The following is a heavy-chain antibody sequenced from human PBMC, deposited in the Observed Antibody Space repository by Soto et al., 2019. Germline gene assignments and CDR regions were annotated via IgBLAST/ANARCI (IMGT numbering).Heavy chain of an antibody. J-gene: IGHJ3*02. V-gene: IGHV3-23*01. CDR1: GFTFSSYA. Sequence: GSLRLSCAASGFTFSSYAIRWVRQAAGKGVEWVSAMSGSGRSTYYAGSVKGRFTISRDNSKNTLYLQMNSLRAEDTAVYYCAKDYSVLRCLYVRPPDAFDIRGQGTMVNVSS. CDR3: AKDYSVLRCLYVRPPDAFDI. CDR2: MSGSGRST. D-gene: IGHD3-3*01.